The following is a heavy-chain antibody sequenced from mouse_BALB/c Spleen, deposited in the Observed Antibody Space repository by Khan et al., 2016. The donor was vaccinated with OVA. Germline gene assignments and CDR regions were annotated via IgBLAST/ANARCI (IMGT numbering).Heavy chain of an antibody. J-gene: IGHJ3*01. CDR2: IFPNNGDS. CDR1: GYIFTDYI. D-gene: IGHD1-2*01. V-gene: IGHV1S29*02. Sequence: VQLQQSGPELVKPGASVKISCRASGYIFTDYILDWVKQSHGQSLEWIGYIFPNNGDSDYNQKFKTRATLNVDISSSTAYMELRSLTSEDSAIYYCVRSGYGSFAYWGQGTLVTVSA. CDR3: VRSGYGSFAY.